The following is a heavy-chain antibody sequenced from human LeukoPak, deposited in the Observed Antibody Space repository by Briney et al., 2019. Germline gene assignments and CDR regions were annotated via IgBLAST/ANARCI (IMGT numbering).Heavy chain of an antibody. CDR3: ARVDV. CDR1: GFTFSSYA. CDR2: ISYDGSNK. J-gene: IGHJ4*02. Sequence: GRSLRLSCAASGFTFSSYAMNWVRQAPGKGLEWVAVISYDGSNKYYADSVKGRFTISRDNSKNTLYLQMNSLRAEDTAVYYCARVDVWGQGTLVTVSS. D-gene: IGHD2-2*03. V-gene: IGHV3-30*04.